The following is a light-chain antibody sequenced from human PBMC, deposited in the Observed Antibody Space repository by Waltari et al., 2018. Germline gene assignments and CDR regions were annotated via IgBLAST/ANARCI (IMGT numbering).Light chain of an antibody. J-gene: IGLJ3*02. V-gene: IGLV1-44*01. Sequence: QSVLTQPPSTSGTPGQRVTLSCSGSSSNVGPNSVSWYPQLPGTAPTLLIYNNNRRPSGVPDRFSGSKSGTSASLAISGLQSEDEADYYCAAWDDSLNAWMFGGGTKLTVL. CDR3: AAWDDSLNAWM. CDR2: NNN. CDR1: SSNVGPNS.